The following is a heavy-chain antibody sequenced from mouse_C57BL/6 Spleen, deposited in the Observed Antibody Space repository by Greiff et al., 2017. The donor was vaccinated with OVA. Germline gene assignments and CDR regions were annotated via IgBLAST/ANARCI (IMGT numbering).Heavy chain of an antibody. V-gene: IGHV5-17*01. J-gene: IGHJ2*01. CDR1: GFTFSDYG. CDR3: ARMTPYYFDY. Sequence: EVKLMESGGGLVKPGGSLKLSCAASGFTFSDYGMHWVRQAPEKGLEWVAYISSGSSTIYYADTVKGRFTISRDNAKNTLFLQMTSLRFEDTAMYYCARMTPYYFDYWGQGTTLTVSS. CDR2: ISSGSSTI.